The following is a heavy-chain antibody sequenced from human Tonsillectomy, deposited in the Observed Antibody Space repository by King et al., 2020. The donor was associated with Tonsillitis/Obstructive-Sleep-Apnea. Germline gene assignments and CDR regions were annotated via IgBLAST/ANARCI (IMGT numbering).Heavy chain of an antibody. Sequence: QLQESGPGLVKPSETLSLTCTVSGGSISSYYWSWIRQPSGKGLEWIGYIYYSGSTNYNPSLTSRVTISVDPSKNQFSLKLTAVTAADTAVYYFARAYSSSSLGRFDYWGQGTLVTVSS. D-gene: IGHD6-6*01. CDR3: ARAYSSSSLGRFDY. CDR1: GGSISSYY. CDR2: IYYSGST. V-gene: IGHV4-59*01. J-gene: IGHJ4*02.